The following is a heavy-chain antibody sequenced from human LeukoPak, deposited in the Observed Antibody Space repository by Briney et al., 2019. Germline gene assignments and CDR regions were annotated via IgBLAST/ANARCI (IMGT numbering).Heavy chain of an antibody. J-gene: IGHJ6*02. V-gene: IGHV3-21*01. CDR2: ISSSSSYI. CDR1: GFTFSSYS. CDR3: ARDGPYYYYGMDV. D-gene: IGHD3/OR15-3a*01. Sequence: GGSLRLSCAASGFTFSSYSMNWVRQAPGKGLEWVSSISSSSSYIYYADSVKGRFTISRDNAKNSLYLQMNSLRAGDTAVYYCARDGPYYYYGMDVWGQGTTVTVSS.